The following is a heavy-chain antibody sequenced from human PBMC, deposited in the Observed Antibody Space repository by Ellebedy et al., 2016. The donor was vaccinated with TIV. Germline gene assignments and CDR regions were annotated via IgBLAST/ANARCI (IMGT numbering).Heavy chain of an antibody. V-gene: IGHV3-30-3*01. CDR2: ISHDGSSQ. D-gene: IGHD6-19*01. Sequence: GESLKISCVASGFTFDSYAMHWVRQAPGKGLEWVAVISHDGSSQCYADSVKGRFTVSRDNSMTTVYLEMNSLRAEDTALYYCARDLDKSSGWYGGAAYWGQGTQVTVSS. CDR3: ARDLDKSSGWYGGAAY. J-gene: IGHJ4*02. CDR1: GFTFDSYA.